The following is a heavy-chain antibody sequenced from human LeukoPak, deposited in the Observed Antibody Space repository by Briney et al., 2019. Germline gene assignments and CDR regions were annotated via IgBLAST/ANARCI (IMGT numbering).Heavy chain of an antibody. CDR3: ARPYGRFTPDAFDI. Sequence: SETLSLTCTVSGGSISSYYWSWIRQPPGKGLEWIGYIYYSGSTNYNPSLKSRVTISVDTSKNQFSPKLSSVTAADTAVYYCARPYGRFTPDAFDIWGQGTMVTVSS. J-gene: IGHJ3*02. V-gene: IGHV4-59*01. CDR1: GGSISSYY. D-gene: IGHD3-10*02. CDR2: IYYSGST.